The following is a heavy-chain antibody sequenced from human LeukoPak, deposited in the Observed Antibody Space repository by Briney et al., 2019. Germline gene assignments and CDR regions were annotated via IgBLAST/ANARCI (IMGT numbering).Heavy chain of an antibody. V-gene: IGHV4-39*07. J-gene: IGHJ6*02. CDR1: GGSVISGSSY. CDR2: IFYSGST. CDR3: ARAHSIASYYYGVDV. Sequence: SETLSLTCTVSGGSVISGSSYWGWIRQPPGKGLEWIGNIFYSGSTYYNPSLQSRVTISLDTSQNQFSLTLNSVTAADTAVYYCARAHSIASYYYGVDVWGQGTTVTVSS. D-gene: IGHD6-13*01.